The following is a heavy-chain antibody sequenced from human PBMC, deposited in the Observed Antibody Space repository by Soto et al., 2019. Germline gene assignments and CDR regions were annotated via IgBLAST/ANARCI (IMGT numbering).Heavy chain of an antibody. D-gene: IGHD2-21*01. Sequence: EVQLVESGGGLVQPGRSLRLSCAASGFTFDDYAMHWVRQAPGKGLEWVSGISWNSGSIGYADSVKGRFTISRDNAKNSLYLQMNSLRAEDTALYYCAKGNHISESGNAFDIWGQGTMVTVSS. CDR2: ISWNSGSI. V-gene: IGHV3-9*01. CDR3: AKGNHISESGNAFDI. J-gene: IGHJ3*02. CDR1: GFTFDDYA.